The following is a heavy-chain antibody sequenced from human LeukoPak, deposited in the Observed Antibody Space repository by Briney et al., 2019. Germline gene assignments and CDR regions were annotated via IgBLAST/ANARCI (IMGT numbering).Heavy chain of an antibody. Sequence: GGSLNPSFPPPESTFRGKALSWVRQAQGKGLDWFPAISGSGGSTYYADSVKGRFTISRDNSKNTLYLQMNSLRAEDTAVYYCAKDLVPAAFGYFDYWGQGTLVTVSS. CDR2: ISGSGGST. V-gene: IGHV3-23*01. D-gene: IGHD2-2*01. CDR1: ESTFRGKA. J-gene: IGHJ4*02. CDR3: AKDLVPAAFGYFDY.